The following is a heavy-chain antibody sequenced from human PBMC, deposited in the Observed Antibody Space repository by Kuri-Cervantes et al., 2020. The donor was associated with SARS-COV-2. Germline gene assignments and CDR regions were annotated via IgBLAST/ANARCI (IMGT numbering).Heavy chain of an antibody. Sequence: SETLSLTCAVYGGSFSSYYWGWIRQPPGKGLEWIGSIYYSGSTYYNPSLKSRVTISVDTSKNQFSLELSSVTAADTAVYYCARHGLRYYGSGSLTTFDYWGQGTLVTVSS. D-gene: IGHD3-10*01. CDR2: IYYSGST. V-gene: IGHV4-39*01. CDR3: ARHGLRYYGSGSLTTFDY. J-gene: IGHJ4*02. CDR1: GGSFSSYY.